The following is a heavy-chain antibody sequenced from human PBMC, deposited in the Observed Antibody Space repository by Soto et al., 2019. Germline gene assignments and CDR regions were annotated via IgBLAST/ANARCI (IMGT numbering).Heavy chain of an antibody. Sequence: QVQLVQSGADVRKPGSSVKVSCKASGGTFRTHGISWVRQAPGQGLEWMGGIIPMFGSANYAQKFQGRVTITADESTSTAYMELRSLRYADTAVYYCAGYSSGWYNFDDWGQGTLVNVSS. V-gene: IGHV1-69*01. CDR2: IIPMFGSA. J-gene: IGHJ4*02. CDR3: AGYSSGWYNFDD. CDR1: GGTFRTHG. D-gene: IGHD6-19*01.